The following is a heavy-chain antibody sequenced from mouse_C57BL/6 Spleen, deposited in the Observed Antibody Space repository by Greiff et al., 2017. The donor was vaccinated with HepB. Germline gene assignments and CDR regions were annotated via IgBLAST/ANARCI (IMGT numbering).Heavy chain of an antibody. V-gene: IGHV1-66*01. Sequence: VKLQESGPELVKPGASVKISCKASGYSFTSYYIHWVKQRPGQGLEWIGWIYPGSGNTKYNEKFKGKATLTADTSSSTAYMQLSSLTSEDSAVYYCARGDGSFAYWGQGTLVTVSA. CDR2: IYPGSGNT. D-gene: IGHD2-3*01. CDR3: ARGDGSFAY. CDR1: GYSFTSYY. J-gene: IGHJ3*01.